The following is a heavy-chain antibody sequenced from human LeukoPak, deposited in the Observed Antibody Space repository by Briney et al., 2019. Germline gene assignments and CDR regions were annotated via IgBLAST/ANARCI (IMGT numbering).Heavy chain of an antibody. CDR1: GSSISSYY. CDR3: ARRLKIFGVGAGDAFDI. J-gene: IGHJ3*02. Sequence: PSETLSLTCTVYGSSISSYYWTWIRQPPGTGLDWIGYIYNSGNTNYNPSLKSRVTISVDTSKNQFSLKLSSVTAADTAVYYCARRLKIFGVGAGDAFDIWGQGTMVTVSS. D-gene: IGHD3-3*01. CDR2: IYNSGNT. V-gene: IGHV4-59*01.